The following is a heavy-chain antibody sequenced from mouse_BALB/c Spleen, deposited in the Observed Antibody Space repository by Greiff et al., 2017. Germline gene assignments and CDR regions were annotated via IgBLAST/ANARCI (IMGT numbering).Heavy chain of an antibody. J-gene: IGHJ3*01. CDR3: ARSDYGSSYGTSPFAD. CDR1: GYTFTSYG. CDR2: IYPGNGYT. D-gene: IGHD1-1*01. V-gene: IGHV1S134*01. Sequence: EVQLQQSGAELGRPGSSVKLSCKTSGYTFTSYGLKWVKQRPGQGLEWIGYIYPGNGYTVYNEKFQGKGTLTSDTSSSTAYMQIRSLTSEDSEIYCCARSDYGSSYGTSPFADWGQGTLVTVSA.